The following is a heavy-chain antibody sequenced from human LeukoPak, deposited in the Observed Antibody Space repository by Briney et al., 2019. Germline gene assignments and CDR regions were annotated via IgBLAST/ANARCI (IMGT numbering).Heavy chain of an antibody. D-gene: IGHD2-2*01. CDR1: GGSISSGDYY. Sequence: PSETLSLTCTVSGGSISSGDYYWSWIRQPPGKGLEWIGYIYHSGSTYYNPSLKSRVTISVDRSKNQFSLKLSSVTAADTAVYYCARGGDIVVVPAADYWGQGTLVTVSS. V-gene: IGHV4-30-2*01. J-gene: IGHJ4*02. CDR2: IYHSGST. CDR3: ARGGDIVVVPAADY.